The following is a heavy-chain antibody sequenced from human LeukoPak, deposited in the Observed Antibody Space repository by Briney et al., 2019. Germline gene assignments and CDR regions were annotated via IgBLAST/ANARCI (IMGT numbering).Heavy chain of an antibody. CDR2: VSGSGTTT. CDR3: ARDFGFQLWSTRGVFDI. J-gene: IGHJ3*02. D-gene: IGHD3-10*01. V-gene: IGHV3-11*01. Sequence: NPGGSLRLSCAASGFSFSDFYMSWIRQAPGKGLEWISYVSGSGTTTYYADSVKGRFTISRDNAKNSLFLQMSSLRADDTAVYYCARDFGFQLWSTRGVFDIWGQGTMVTVSS. CDR1: GFSFSDFY.